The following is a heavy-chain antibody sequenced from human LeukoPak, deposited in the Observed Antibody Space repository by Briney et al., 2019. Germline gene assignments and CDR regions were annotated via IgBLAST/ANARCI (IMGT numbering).Heavy chain of an antibody. CDR2: IDPSDSCT. V-gene: IGHV5-10-1*01. CDR3: ARRDGSGSYSSDY. D-gene: IGHD3-10*01. CDR1: GYSFTSYW. Sequence: GESLRISCKGSGYSFTSYWISWVRQMPGKGLEWMGRIDPSDSCTNYSPFFQGHVTISADKSISTAYLQWSSLKASDTAMYYCARRDGSGSYSSDYWGQGTLVTVSS. J-gene: IGHJ4*02.